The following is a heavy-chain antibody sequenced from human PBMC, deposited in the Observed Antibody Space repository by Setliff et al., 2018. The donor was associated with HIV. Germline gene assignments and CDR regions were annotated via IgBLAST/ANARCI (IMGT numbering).Heavy chain of an antibody. V-gene: IGHV4-59*05. CDR2: INYSGST. CDR3: ARCYYNFWSGYPLDYMDV. D-gene: IGHD3-3*01. CDR1: GGSISSSY. Sequence: PSETLSLTCTVSGGSISSSYWTWTRQPPGKGLEWIGSINYSGSTYYKPSLKSRVTISVDTSKNQFSLKLNSVTAADTAVYYCARCYYNFWSGYPLDYMDVWGKGTTVTAP. J-gene: IGHJ6*03.